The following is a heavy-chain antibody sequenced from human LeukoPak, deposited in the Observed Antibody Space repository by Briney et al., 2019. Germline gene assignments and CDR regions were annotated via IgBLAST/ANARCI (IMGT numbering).Heavy chain of an antibody. D-gene: IGHD2-21*01. CDR1: GFTFSIYS. V-gene: IGHV3-21*01. CDR2: ISRSSNFT. CDR3: ARSRAPHSIHNSFDI. J-gene: IGHJ3*02. Sequence: GGSLRLSCSASGFTFSIYSMNWVRQAPGKGLEWVSSISRSSNFTYYADSVKGRFIISRDNVKNSLSLQMNRLGAEDTAVYYCARSRAPHSIHNSFDIWGQGTMVTVSS.